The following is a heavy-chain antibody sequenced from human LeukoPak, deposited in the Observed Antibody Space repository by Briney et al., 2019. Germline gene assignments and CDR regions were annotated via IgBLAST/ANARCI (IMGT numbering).Heavy chain of an antibody. CDR3: AKDILGGTYYDILTAWDY. CDR1: GFTFSSYA. CDR2: ISGSGGST. V-gene: IGHV3-23*01. J-gene: IGHJ4*02. D-gene: IGHD3-9*01. Sequence: GGSLRLSCAASGFTFSSYAMSWVRQAPGKGLEWVSAISGSGGSTYYADSVKGRFTISRDNSKNTLYLQMNSLRAEDTAVYYCAKDILGGTYYDILTAWDYWGQGTLVTVSS.